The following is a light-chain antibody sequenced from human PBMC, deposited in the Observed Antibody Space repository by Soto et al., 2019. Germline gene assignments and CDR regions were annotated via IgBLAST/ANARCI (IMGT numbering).Light chain of an antibody. CDR1: QSISTY. Sequence: IHMTQSPSSLSASFWYSFTITCRASQSISTYLNWYHQKPGKAPKALIYSASNLESGVPSRFSGNGSGTDFTLTISSLQPEDFGTYYCQHIYSPPHTFGQGTRLEIK. J-gene: IGKJ5*01. CDR3: QHIYSPPHT. CDR2: SAS. V-gene: IGKV1-39*01.